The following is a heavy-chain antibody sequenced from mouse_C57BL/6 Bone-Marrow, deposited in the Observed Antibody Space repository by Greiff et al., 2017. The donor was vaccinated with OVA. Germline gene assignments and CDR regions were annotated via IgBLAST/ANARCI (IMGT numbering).Heavy chain of an antibody. Sequence: VQLQQSGAELVRPGASVKLSCTASGFNITDDYMHWVKQRPEQGLEWIGWIDPENGAPEYASHFHGKATITADTSSNTAYLQLSSLTSEDTAVYYCTSYGNFDYWGKGTTLTVSS. CDR3: TSYGNFDY. CDR1: GFNITDDY. CDR2: IDPENGAP. V-gene: IGHV14-4*01. J-gene: IGHJ2*01. D-gene: IGHD2-1*01.